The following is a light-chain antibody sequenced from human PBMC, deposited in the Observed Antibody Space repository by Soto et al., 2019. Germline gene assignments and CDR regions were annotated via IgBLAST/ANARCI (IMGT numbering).Light chain of an antibody. V-gene: IGKV3-20*01. J-gene: IGKJ4*01. CDR1: QSVSSN. CDR2: GAS. CDR3: QQYGSSVLT. Sequence: EIVMTQSPATLSVSPGERATLSCRASQSVSSNLAWYQQKPGQAPRPLIYGASSRATGTPDRFSGSGSGTDFTLIISRLEPEDFAVYYCQQYGSSVLTFGGGTKVDIK.